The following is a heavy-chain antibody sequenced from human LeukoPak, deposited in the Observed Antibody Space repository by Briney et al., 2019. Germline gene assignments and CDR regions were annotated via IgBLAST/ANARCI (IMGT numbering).Heavy chain of an antibody. CDR1: GDSVSSNSAA. V-gene: IGHV6-1*01. J-gene: IGHJ3*02. CDR2: TYYRSKWYN. D-gene: IGHD3-22*01. CDR3: ARDLYYDSSGSDAFDI. Sequence: PSQTLSLTCAISGDSVSSNSAAWNWIRQSPSRGLEWLGMTYYRSKWYNDYAVSVKSRITINPDTSKNQFSLQLNSVTPEDTAMYYCARDLYYDSSGSDAFDIWGQGTMVTVSS.